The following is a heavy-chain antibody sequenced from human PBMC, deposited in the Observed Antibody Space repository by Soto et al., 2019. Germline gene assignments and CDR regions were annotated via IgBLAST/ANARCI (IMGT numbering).Heavy chain of an antibody. Sequence: QVQLVQSGAEVKKPGSSVKVSCKASGGTFSNYAFSWVRQAPGQGLEWMGGIIPIFRTPNYAETFQGRVTITADKSTTTAYMVLSSLTSEDTAVYYCATSDTRLQFLEWLSDYYSYGMDVWCQGTTVTVSS. CDR2: IIPIFRTP. V-gene: IGHV1-69*06. CDR3: ATSDTRLQFLEWLSDYYSYGMDV. CDR1: GGTFSNYA. D-gene: IGHD3-3*01. J-gene: IGHJ6*02.